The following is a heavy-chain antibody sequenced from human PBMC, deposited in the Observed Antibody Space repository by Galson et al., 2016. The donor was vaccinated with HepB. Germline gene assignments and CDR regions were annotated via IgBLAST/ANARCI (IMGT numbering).Heavy chain of an antibody. V-gene: IGHV3-30*18. J-gene: IGHJ5*02. CDR3: AKTYGSGTFYNSEFDP. D-gene: IGHD3-10*01. CDR1: GFAFKNYG. CDR2: ISYDGTIK. Sequence: SLRLSCAASGFAFKNYGMHWVRQAPGKGLDWVAVISYDGTIKYYADSVKGRFTISRDNSKNTPYLEMNSLSAEDTAVYYCAKTYGSGTFYNSEFDPWGQGTLVTVSS.